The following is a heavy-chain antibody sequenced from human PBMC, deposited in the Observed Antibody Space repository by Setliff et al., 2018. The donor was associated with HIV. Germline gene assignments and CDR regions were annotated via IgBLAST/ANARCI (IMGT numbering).Heavy chain of an antibody. CDR1: GASISSGSYY. CDR2: IYTSGST. J-gene: IGHJ4*02. CDR3: ASGLIAPRL. D-gene: IGHD6-6*01. V-gene: IGHV4-61*02. Sequence: TLSLTCTVSGASISSGSYYWSWIRQPAGKGLEWIGRIYTSGSTNYNPSLKSRVTISVDTSKNQFSLKLSSVTAADTAVYYCASGLIAPRLWGQGTLVTVSS.